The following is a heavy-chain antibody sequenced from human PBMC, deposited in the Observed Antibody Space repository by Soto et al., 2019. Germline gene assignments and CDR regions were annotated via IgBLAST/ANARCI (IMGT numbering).Heavy chain of an antibody. CDR1: GFPFGNYW. CDR2: MNTDGSST. V-gene: IGHV3-74*03. D-gene: IGHD4-17*01. J-gene: IGHJ4*02. CDR3: ARDLDYGGNPRGY. Sequence: GGSLRLSCAASGFPFGNYWMHWVRQPPGKGLVWVARMNTDGSSTTYADSVKGRFTISRDNAKNTLYLQLNSLRAEDTAVYYCARDLDYGGNPRGYWGQGTLVTVS.